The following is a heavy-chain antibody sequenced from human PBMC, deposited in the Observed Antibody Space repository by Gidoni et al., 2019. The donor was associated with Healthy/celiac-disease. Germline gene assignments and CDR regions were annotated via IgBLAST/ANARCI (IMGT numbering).Heavy chain of an antibody. V-gene: IGHV3-15*01. CDR3: TTVGATLEY. CDR1: GLTFSNAW. J-gene: IGHJ4*02. Sequence: EVQLVQSGGGLVKPGGSLRLSCAASGLTFSNAWMSWVSQAPGKGREWVGRIKSKNNGGKTDYAATVKGRFTISRDDSKNTVYLQMNRLKTEDTAVYYCTTVGATLEYWGQGTLVTVSS. D-gene: IGHD1-26*01. CDR2: IKSKNNGGKT.